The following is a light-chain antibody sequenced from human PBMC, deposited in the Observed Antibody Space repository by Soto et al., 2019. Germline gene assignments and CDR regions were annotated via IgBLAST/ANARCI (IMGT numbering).Light chain of an antibody. CDR2: GAS. CDR1: QSVTSSN. Sequence: EVVLTQSPGTLSLSPGERASLFCRASQSVTSSNLAWYQQKPGQAPRLLIYGASTRATGIPARFSGSGSGTEFTLTISSLQSQDFGVYYCQQYGSSHTFGQGTRLEIK. J-gene: IGKJ5*01. CDR3: QQYGSSHT. V-gene: IGKV3-20*01.